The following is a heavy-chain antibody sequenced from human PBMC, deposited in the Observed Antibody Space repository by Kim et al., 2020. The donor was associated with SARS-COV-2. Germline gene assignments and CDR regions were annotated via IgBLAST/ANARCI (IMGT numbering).Heavy chain of an antibody. CDR3: ARARSGSYLSDFDY. CDR1: GFTFSSYA. D-gene: IGHD3-10*01. CDR2: ISYDGSNT. J-gene: IGHJ4*02. Sequence: GGSLRLSCAASGFTFSSYAMHWVRQAPGKGLEWVAVISYDGSNTYYADSVKGRFTISRDNSKNTLYLQMNSLRAEDTAVYYCARARSGSYLSDFDYWGQGTLVTVSS. V-gene: IGHV3-30-3*01.